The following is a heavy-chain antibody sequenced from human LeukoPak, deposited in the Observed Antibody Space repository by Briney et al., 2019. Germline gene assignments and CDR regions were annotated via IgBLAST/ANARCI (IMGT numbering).Heavy chain of an antibody. V-gene: IGHV1-69*04. CDR1: GGTFSSYA. D-gene: IGHD6-19*01. Sequence: ASVKVSCKASGGTFSSYAISWVRQAPGQGLEWIGKIIPILGITNYAQKFQGRVTITADKSTSTAYMELSSLRSEDTAVYYCARPGIAVAGLEYWGQGTLVTVSS. CDR3: ARPGIAVAGLEY. CDR2: IIPILGIT. J-gene: IGHJ4*02.